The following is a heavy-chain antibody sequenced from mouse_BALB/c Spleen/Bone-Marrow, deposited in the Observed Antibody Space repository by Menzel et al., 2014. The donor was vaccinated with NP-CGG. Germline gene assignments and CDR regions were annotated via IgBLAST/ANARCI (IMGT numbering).Heavy chain of an antibody. V-gene: IGHV1-9*01. CDR3: ASRYDTMDY. J-gene: IGHJ4*01. CDR1: GYTFSSYW. CDR2: ILPGSGSI. Sequence: QVQLQQSGAELMKPGASVKISCKATGYTFSSYWIGWVKQRPGHGLEWIGEILPGSGSIKYSEKFKGKATFTADTSSNTAYMQLSSLTSEDSAVYYCASRYDTMDYWGQGTSVTVSS.